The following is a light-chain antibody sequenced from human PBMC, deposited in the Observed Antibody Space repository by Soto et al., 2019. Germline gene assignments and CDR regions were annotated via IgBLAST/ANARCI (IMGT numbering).Light chain of an antibody. J-gene: IGLJ1*01. CDR3: SSYTTSSLYV. CDR1: NSDVGGYNY. V-gene: IGLV2-14*01. Sequence: QSVLTQPASVSGSPGQSITISCSGTNSDVGGYNYVSWYQQHPGKAPKLMIYDVSYRPSGISNRFSGSKSDNTASLTISGLQAEDEADYYCSSYTTSSLYVFGTGTKATVL. CDR2: DVS.